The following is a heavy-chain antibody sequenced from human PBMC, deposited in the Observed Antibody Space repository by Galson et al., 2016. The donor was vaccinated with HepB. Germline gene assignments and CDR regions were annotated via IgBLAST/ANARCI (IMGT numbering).Heavy chain of an antibody. Sequence: SLRLSCAASGFTFTTYGMSWVRQAPGKGLEWVSAITGDSGSAYYADSVKGRFTISRDNSKNTLYLQMNSLRAEDTAVYCCASMKGYFQYWGQGTLVTVSS. CDR2: ITGDSGSA. D-gene: IGHD2-8*01. J-gene: IGHJ1*01. V-gene: IGHV3-23*01. CDR3: ASMKGYFQY. CDR1: GFTFTTYG.